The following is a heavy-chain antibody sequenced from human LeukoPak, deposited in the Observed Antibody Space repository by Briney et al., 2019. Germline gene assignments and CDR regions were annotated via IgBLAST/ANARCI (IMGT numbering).Heavy chain of an antibody. CDR2: ISGSGGST. J-gene: IGHJ4*02. Sequence: QSGGSLRLPCAASGFTFSSYAMSWVSQAPGKGLEWVSAISGSGGSTYYADSVKGRFTISRDNSKNTLYLQMNSLRAEDTAVYYCAKWQTYFDYWGQGTLVTVSS. CDR1: GFTFSSYA. V-gene: IGHV3-23*01. CDR3: AKWQTYFDY.